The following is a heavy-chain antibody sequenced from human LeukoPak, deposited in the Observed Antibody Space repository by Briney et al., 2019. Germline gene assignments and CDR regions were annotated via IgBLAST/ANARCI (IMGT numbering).Heavy chain of an antibody. V-gene: IGHV3-74*01. CDR2: IKSDGSTT. CDR3: ARVVDTHFDY. D-gene: IGHD5-18*01. CDR1: GFTFSSYW. J-gene: IGHJ4*02. Sequence: GGSLRLSCAASGFTFSSYWMHWVRQAPGKGLVWVSRIKSDGSTTTYADSVKGRFTISRDNAKNTLYLQMNSPRAEDAAVYYCARVVDTHFDYWGQGTLVTVSS.